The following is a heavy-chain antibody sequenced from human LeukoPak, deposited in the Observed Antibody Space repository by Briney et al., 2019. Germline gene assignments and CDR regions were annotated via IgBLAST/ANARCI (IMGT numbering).Heavy chain of an antibody. V-gene: IGHV4-38-2*02. Sequence: SETLSLTCTVSGYSISSGYFWGWIRQPPGKGLEWIGSVHHSGSAYSNPSLESRVTLSVDTSENQFSLKLASVTAADTAVYFCARDISGHSLYYFDYWGQGTLVAVSS. CDR3: ARDISGHSLYYFDY. CDR1: GYSISSGYF. D-gene: IGHD3-22*01. CDR2: VHHSGSA. J-gene: IGHJ4*02.